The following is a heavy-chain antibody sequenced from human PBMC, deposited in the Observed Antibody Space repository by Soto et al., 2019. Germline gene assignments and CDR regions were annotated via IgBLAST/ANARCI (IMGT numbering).Heavy chain of an antibody. CDR1: GDSVSSNSAA. CDR2: TYYRSKWYN. CDR3: ATTDRPRHYEFWSGLGVGNAFEI. D-gene: IGHD3-3*01. J-gene: IGHJ3*02. Sequence: PSQTLSLTCAISGDSVSSNSAAWNWIRQSPSRGLEWLGRTYYRSKWYNDYAVSVKSRITINPDTSKNQFSLQLNSVTPEDTAVYYCATTDRPRHYEFWSGLGVGNAFEIWGQGTMVTVS. V-gene: IGHV6-1*01.